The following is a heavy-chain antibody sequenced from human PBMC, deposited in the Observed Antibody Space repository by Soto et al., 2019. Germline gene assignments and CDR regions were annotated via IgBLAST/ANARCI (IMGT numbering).Heavy chain of an antibody. V-gene: IGHV3-53*01. CDR3: ARDRGIVVVTGVYYYYGMDV. Sequence: GGSLRLSCAASGFTVSSNYMSWVRQAPGKGLEWVSVIYSGGSTYYADSVKGRFTISRDNSKNTLYLQMNSLRAEDTAVYYCARDRGIVVVTGVYYYYGMDVWGQGTTVTVSS. D-gene: IGHD2-21*02. CDR2: IYSGGST. CDR1: GFTVSSNY. J-gene: IGHJ6*02.